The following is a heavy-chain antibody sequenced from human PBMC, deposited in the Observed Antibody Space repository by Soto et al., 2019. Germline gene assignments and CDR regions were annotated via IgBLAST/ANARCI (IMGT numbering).Heavy chain of an antibody. CDR3: ARLRARWFGDLLSSDLDF. V-gene: IGHV4-39*01. CDR1: GGSISNYNYY. Sequence: SETLSLTCAVSGGSISNYNYYWGWIRQSPGKGLEWIGSVYYTGNTYYNPSLNSRLTISVDTSENQFSLRLTSVTAAETAVYFFARLRARWFGDLLSSDLDFWGQGSLVTVSS. CDR2: VYYTGNT. J-gene: IGHJ4*02. D-gene: IGHD3-10*01.